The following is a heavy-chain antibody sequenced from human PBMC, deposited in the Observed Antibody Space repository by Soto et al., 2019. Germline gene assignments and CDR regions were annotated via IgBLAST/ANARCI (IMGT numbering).Heavy chain of an antibody. J-gene: IGHJ6*02. V-gene: IGHV3-11*01. CDR3: ARDREPSVYHGMAV. CDR1: GFAFSDFH. Sequence: GGSLRLSCAASGFAFSDFHVSWTRQAPGKGLEWISYISGNGITVYADSVKGRFTISRDNAKNLLYLRMDSLTSEDTAIYYCARDREPSVYHGMAVWGQGTTVTVSS. CDR2: ISGNGITV.